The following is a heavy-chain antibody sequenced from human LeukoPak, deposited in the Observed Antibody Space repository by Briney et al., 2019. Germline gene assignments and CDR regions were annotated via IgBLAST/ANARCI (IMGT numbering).Heavy chain of an antibody. CDR1: GFTFSSYA. CDR2: ISGSGDST. D-gene: IGHD3-22*01. CDR3: AKPLVSDYYDSSGYWGY. J-gene: IGHJ4*02. Sequence: PGGSLRLSCAVSGFTFSSYAMSWVRQAPGKGLEWVSAISGSGDSTYYSDSVKGRFTISRDNSKNTLYVQMNSLRAEGTAVYYCAKPLVSDYYDSSGYWGYWGQGTLVTVSS. V-gene: IGHV3-23*01.